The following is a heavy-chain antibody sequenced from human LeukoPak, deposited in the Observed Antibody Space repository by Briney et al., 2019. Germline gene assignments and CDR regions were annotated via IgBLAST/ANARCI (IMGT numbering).Heavy chain of an antibody. CDR3: ARGQHLAAEDY. V-gene: IGHV4-34*01. CDR2: INHSGST. CDR1: GGSFRGYY. Sequence: SETLSLTCAVYGGSFRGYYWSWIRQPPGKGLEWIGEINHSGSTNYNPSLKSRVTISVDTSKNQFSLKLSFVTAADTAVYYCARGQHLAAEDYWGQGTLVTVSS. J-gene: IGHJ4*02. D-gene: IGHD6-13*01.